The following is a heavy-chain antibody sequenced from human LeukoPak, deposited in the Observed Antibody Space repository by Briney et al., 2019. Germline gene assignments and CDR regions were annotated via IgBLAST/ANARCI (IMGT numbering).Heavy chain of an antibody. CDR1: GFTVSSNY. J-gene: IGHJ5*02. Sequence: GGSLRLSCAAPGFTVSSNYMSWVRQAPGEGLEWVSVIYSGGSTYYADSVKGRFTISRDNSKNTLYLQMNSLRAEDTAVYYCARDAGYCSSTSCWFDPWGQGTLVTVSS. CDR3: ARDAGYCSSTSCWFDP. D-gene: IGHD2-2*01. CDR2: IYSGGST. V-gene: IGHV3-66*01.